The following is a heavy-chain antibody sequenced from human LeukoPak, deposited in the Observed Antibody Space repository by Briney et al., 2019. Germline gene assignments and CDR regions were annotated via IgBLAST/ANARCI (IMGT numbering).Heavy chain of an antibody. Sequence: PGGSLRLSCAASGFTFSSYWMSWVRQAPGRGLEWVANIKQDGSEKYYVDSVKGRFTISRDNAKNSLYLQMNSLRAEDTAVYYCARDHPNPIVVLPNWGQGTLVTVSS. V-gene: IGHV3-7*01. D-gene: IGHD2-2*01. CDR1: GFTFSSYW. CDR2: IKQDGSEK. CDR3: ARDHPNPIVVLPN. J-gene: IGHJ4*02.